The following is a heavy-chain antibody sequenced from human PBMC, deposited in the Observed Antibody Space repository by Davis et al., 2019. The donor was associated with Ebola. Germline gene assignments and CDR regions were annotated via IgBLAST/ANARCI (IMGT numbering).Heavy chain of an antibody. CDR3: AISNLWEVDS. Sequence: MPSETLSLTCTVSGDSVSSGNYYWSWIRQPPGKGLEWIGFISYTGNTNYNPSLKSRVTISVDTSKNQFSLKVSSVTAADTAVYYCAISNLWEVDSWGQGTLVTVSS. V-gene: IGHV4-61*01. J-gene: IGHJ4*02. D-gene: IGHD1-26*01. CDR1: GDSVSSGNYY. CDR2: ISYTGNT.